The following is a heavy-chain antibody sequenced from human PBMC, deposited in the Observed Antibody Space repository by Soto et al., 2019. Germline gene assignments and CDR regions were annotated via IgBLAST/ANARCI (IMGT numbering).Heavy chain of an antibody. CDR3: ARVTYDSFTAYSYYFDY. V-gene: IGHV4-59*01. Sequence: TLSLTCTVSGDSIRPYYWTWIRQPPGKGLEWIGYVYYSGSVNYKSSLKSRVTMSVDTSKNQFSLRLNSVTAADTAVYYCARVTYDSFTAYSYYFDYWGQGTLVTVS. CDR1: GDSIRPYY. J-gene: IGHJ4*02. CDR2: VYYSGSV. D-gene: IGHD3-9*01.